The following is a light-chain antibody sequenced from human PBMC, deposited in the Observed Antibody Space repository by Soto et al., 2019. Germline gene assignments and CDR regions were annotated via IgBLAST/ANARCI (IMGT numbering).Light chain of an antibody. Sequence: QSVLTQPPSASGSPGQSVAISCTGTSSDVGGYNYVSWYQQHPGKAPKLMIYEVNKRPPGVPDRFSGSKSGNTASLTVSGLQAEDEADYYCSSYAGSSNVFGTGTRSPS. CDR3: SSYAGSSNV. CDR2: EVN. V-gene: IGLV2-8*01. CDR1: SSDVGGYNY. J-gene: IGLJ1*01.